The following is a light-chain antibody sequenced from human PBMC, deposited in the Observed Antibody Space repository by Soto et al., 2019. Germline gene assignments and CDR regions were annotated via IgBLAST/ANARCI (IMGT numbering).Light chain of an antibody. J-gene: IGKJ4*01. CDR1: QSVTSH. V-gene: IGKV3-11*01. CDR2: DAS. CDR3: LRRSDWPPGLT. Sequence: EIVLTQSPATLSLSPGERATLSCRASQSVTSHLAWYEHKPGQAPRLLMYDASDRATGIPARFSGSGSGTHFTLTISSLEPEDFAVYYCLRRSDWPPGLTFGGGTKVEIK.